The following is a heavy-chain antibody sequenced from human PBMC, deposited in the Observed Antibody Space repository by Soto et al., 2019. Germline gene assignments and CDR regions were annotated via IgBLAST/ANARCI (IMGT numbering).Heavy chain of an antibody. D-gene: IGHD2-15*01. CDR3: AGYYWSLRYLDL. CDR2: IDSAGTT. V-gene: IGHV4-59*10. CDR1: GGSISSLY. Sequence: PSETLSLTCVVSGGSISSLYWSWIRQPAGKGLEWIGRIDSAGTTDYNPSLKSRVTMSVDTSNNQVSLKLTSVTAADTAVYYCAGYYWSLRYLDLWGQGTPVTVSS. J-gene: IGHJ4*02.